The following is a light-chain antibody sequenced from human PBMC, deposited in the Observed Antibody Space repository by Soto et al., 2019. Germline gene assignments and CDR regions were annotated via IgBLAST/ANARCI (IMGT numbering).Light chain of an antibody. CDR1: QMISSY. CDR3: QHSYSTPWT. Sequence: PVTQSPSSLSASVGDKVTISCRASQMISSYVNWYQQKPGKAPKLLIYVATSLQSGVPSRFSGSGSGTDFTITISSLQPEDFATYYCQHSYSTPWTFGQGTKVEIK. CDR2: VAT. J-gene: IGKJ1*01. V-gene: IGKV1-39*01.